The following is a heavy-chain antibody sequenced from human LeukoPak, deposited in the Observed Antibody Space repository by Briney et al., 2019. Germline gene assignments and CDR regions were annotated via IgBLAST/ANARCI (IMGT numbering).Heavy chain of an antibody. V-gene: IGHV1-46*01. Sequence: GASVKVSCKASGYTFTSYYMHWVRQAPGQGREWMGIINPSGGSTSYAQKFQGRVTMTRDMSTSTVYMELSSLRSEDTAVYYCARSRVSLRGSVRPMDTAMVLDYWGQGTLVTVSS. CDR3: ARSRVSLRGSVRPMDTAMVLDY. CDR1: GYTFTSYY. CDR2: INPSGGST. J-gene: IGHJ4*02. D-gene: IGHD5-18*01.